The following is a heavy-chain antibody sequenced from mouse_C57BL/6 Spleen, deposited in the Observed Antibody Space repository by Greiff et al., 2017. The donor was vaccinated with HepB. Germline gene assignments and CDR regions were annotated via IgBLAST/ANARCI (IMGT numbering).Heavy chain of an antibody. CDR3: VREGETYYGSSYDFDY. D-gene: IGHD1-1*01. Sequence: EVMLVESGGGLVQPKGSLKLSCAASGFTFNTYAMHWVRQAPGKGLEWVARIRSKSSNYATYYADSVKDRFTISRDDSQSMLYLQMNNLKTEDTAMYYCVREGETYYGSSYDFDYWGQGTTLTVSS. V-gene: IGHV10-3*01. CDR2: IRSKSSNYAT. CDR1: GFTFNTYA. J-gene: IGHJ2*01.